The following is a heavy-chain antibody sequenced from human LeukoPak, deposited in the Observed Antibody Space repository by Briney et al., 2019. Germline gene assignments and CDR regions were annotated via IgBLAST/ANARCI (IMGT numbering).Heavy chain of an antibody. CDR3: ARTLMGSSGWYDY. D-gene: IGHD6-19*01. CDR2: IIPIFGTA. Sequence: SVKVSCKASGGTFSSCAISWVRQAPGQGLEWMGRIIPIFGTANYAQKFQGRVTITTDESTSTAYMELSSLRSEDTAVYYCARTLMGSSGWYDYWGQGTLVTDSS. J-gene: IGHJ4*02. CDR1: GGTFSSCA. V-gene: IGHV1-69*05.